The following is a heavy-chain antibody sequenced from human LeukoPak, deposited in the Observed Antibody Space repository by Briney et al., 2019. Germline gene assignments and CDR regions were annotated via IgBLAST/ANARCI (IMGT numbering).Heavy chain of an antibody. D-gene: IGHD1-26*01. CDR2: IKRKTDGGTT. J-gene: IGHJ3*02. CDR1: GFTFTTAW. V-gene: IGHV3-15*01. Sequence: NSGGSLRLSCAAAGFTFTTAWINWVRQAPGKGLEWVGRIKRKTDGGTTDYAAPVKGRFTISRDDSKNTLYLQMNSLKTEDTDVYNCPKSSGTYSRDAFDIWGQGTMVTVSS. CDR3: PKSSGTYSRDAFDI.